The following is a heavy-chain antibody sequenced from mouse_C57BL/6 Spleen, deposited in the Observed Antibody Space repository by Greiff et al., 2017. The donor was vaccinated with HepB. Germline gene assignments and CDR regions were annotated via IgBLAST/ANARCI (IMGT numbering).Heavy chain of an antibody. CDR2: IEPENGDT. Sequence: EVHLVESGAELVRPGASVKLSCTASGFNIKDDYMHWVKQRPEQGLEWIGWIEPENGDTEYASKFQGKATITADTSSNTAYLQLSSLTSEDTAVYYCTTGDYDGFAYWGQGTLVTVSA. V-gene: IGHV14-4*01. J-gene: IGHJ3*01. CDR3: TTGDYDGFAY. D-gene: IGHD2-4*01. CDR1: GFNIKDDY.